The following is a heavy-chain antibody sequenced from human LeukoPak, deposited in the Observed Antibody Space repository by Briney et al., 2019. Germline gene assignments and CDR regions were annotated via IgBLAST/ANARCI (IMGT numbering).Heavy chain of an antibody. Sequence: GRSLRLSCAASGFTLSSYAMSWVRQAPGEGLEWVSAISGSGGSTYYADSVKGRFTISRDNSKNTLYLQMNSLRAEDTAVYYCAKRGSYYVVGAFDIWGQGTMVTVSS. J-gene: IGHJ3*02. CDR1: GFTLSSYA. V-gene: IGHV3-23*01. CDR3: AKRGSYYVVGAFDI. CDR2: ISGSGGST. D-gene: IGHD1-26*01.